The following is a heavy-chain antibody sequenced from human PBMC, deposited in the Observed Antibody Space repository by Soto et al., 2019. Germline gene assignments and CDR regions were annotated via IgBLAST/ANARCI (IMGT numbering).Heavy chain of an antibody. CDR1: GGSISSYY. Sequence: SETLSLTCTVSGGSISSYYWSWIRQPPGKGLEWIGYIYYSGSTNYNPSLKSRVTISVDTSKNQFSLKLSSVTAADTAVYYCARVAKSGGSYYYYYGMDVWGQGTTVTVSS. D-gene: IGHD1-26*01. CDR2: IYYSGST. CDR3: ARVAKSGGSYYYYYGMDV. J-gene: IGHJ6*02. V-gene: IGHV4-59*01.